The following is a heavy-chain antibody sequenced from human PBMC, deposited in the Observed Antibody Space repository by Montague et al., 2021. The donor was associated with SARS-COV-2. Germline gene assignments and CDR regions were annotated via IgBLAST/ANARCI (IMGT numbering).Heavy chain of an antibody. D-gene: IGHD5-18*01. V-gene: IGHV4-39*01. Sequence: SETLSLTCTVTGGPISGSSDYWGWIRQSPGKGLEWIASVDYSGNTYYSPSLKSRLTISVDTPKNQFSLKLNSVTAADTALYYCARRKYSYGWCDWGQGTLVTVSS. CDR3: ARRKYSYGWCD. CDR1: GGPISGSSDY. J-gene: IGHJ4*02. CDR2: VDYSGNT.